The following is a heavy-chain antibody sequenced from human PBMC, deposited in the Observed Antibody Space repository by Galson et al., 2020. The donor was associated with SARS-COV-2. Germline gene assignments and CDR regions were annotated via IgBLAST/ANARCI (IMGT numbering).Heavy chain of an antibody. CDR3: ARAFLPNYKDLGSYYTESGY. D-gene: IGHD3-10*01. CDR1: GYTFTRYG. V-gene: IGHV1-3*01. Sequence: ASVTVSCKASGYTFTRYGMHWVRQAPGQRLEWMGWINAGDGSTKYSQNFQGRVTISRDISGRAAYMELSSLRSEDTAVYYCARAFLPNYKDLGSYYTESGYWGQGTLVTVSS. CDR2: INAGDGST. J-gene: IGHJ4*02.